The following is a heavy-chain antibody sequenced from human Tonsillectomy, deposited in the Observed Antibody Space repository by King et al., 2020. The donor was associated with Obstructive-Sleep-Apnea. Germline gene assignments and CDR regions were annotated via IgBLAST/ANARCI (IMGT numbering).Heavy chain of an antibody. CDR3: SRLRYSYDSSGYYSYYFDY. D-gene: IGHD3-22*01. Sequence: TLKESGPVLVKPPETLTLTCTVSDFSLSNARVGVRWIRQPPGKALEWLAHIFSNDEESYNTSLKGRLTISKDTSKSQVVLTMTNLDPVDTATYFCSRLRYSYDSSGYYSYYFDYWGQGTLVTVSS. CDR2: IFSNDEE. J-gene: IGHJ4*02. V-gene: IGHV2-26*01. CDR1: DFSLSNARVG.